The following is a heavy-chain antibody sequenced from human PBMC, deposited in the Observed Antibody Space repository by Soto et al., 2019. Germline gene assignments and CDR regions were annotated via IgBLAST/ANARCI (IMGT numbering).Heavy chain of an antibody. CDR2: IIPIFGTA. D-gene: IGHD1-1*01. Sequence: QVQLVQSGAEVKKPGSSVKVSCKASGGTFSSYAISWVRQAPGQGLEWMGGIIPIFGTANYAQKFQGRVTIXXGXSXXTAYRELSRRRSEDTAVYYCARDRIATTPIGVFDYWGQGTLVTVSS. J-gene: IGHJ4*02. V-gene: IGHV1-69*12. CDR3: ARDRIATTPIGVFDY. CDR1: GGTFSSYA.